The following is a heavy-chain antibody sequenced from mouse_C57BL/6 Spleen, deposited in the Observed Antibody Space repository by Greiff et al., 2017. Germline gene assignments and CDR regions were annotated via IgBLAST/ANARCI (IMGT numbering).Heavy chain of an antibody. Sequence: QVHVKQPGAELVRPGTSVKLSCKASGYTFTSYWMHWVKQRPGQGLEWIGVIDPSDSYTNYNQKFKGKATLTVDTSSSTAYMQLSSLTSEDSAVYYCARGGFAYWGQGTLVTVSA. J-gene: IGHJ3*01. CDR1: GYTFTSYW. V-gene: IGHV1-59*01. CDR2: IDPSDSYT. CDR3: ARGGFAY.